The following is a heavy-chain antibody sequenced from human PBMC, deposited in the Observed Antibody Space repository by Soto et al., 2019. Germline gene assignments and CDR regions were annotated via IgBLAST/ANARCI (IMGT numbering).Heavy chain of an antibody. CDR1: GGSISSYY. CDR3: ARVPSGRWLVRELWFDP. V-gene: IGHV4-59*01. Sequence: SETLSLTCTVSGGSISSYYWSWIRQPPGKGLEWIGYIYYSGSTNYNPSLKSRVTISVDTSKNQFSLKLSSVTAADTAVYYCARVPSGRWLVRELWFDPWGQGSLVTVSS. CDR2: IYYSGST. D-gene: IGHD6-19*01. J-gene: IGHJ5*02.